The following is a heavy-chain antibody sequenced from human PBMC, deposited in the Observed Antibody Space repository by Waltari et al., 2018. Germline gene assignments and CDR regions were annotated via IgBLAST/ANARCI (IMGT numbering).Heavy chain of an antibody. V-gene: IGHV4-30-4*08. CDR1: GGSITSGYYY. J-gene: IGHJ4*02. Sequence: QVQLQESGPGLVKPSQTLSPPCTVTGGSITSGYYYWTSFRQPPGQGLEWIGYIEYRGGTDYHPSLKSRVTISVDTPKNQFSLKLRSVTAADTAVYCCARFSSGGGWAGDYWGQGTLVTVSS. CDR3: ARFSSGGGWAGDY. D-gene: IGHD3-10*01. CDR2: IEYRGGT.